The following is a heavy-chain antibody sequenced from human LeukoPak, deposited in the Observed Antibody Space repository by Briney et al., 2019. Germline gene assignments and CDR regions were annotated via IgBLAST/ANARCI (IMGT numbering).Heavy chain of an antibody. J-gene: IGHJ3*02. CDR3: ARRKRGILTGDDAFDI. CDR1: GGSISSYY. V-gene: IGHV4-59*01. Sequence: SETLSLTCPVTGGSISSYYWSWLRQPPGKGLAWIGYIYYSGSTNYNPSLKSRVTISVDTSKNQLSLELSSVPAADTAMYYCARRKRGILTGDDAFDIWGQGTMVTVSS. CDR2: IYYSGST. D-gene: IGHD3-9*01.